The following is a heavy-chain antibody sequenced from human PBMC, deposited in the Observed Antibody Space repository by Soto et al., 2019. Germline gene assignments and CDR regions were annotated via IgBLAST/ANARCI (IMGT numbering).Heavy chain of an antibody. J-gene: IGHJ5*02. Sequence: GGSLRLSCAVSGFTFRSYGMHWVRQAPGKGLEWVAVISFDGSNEYYADSVKGRFTISRDNSKNTLYLQMNSVRTEDTAVYYCAKDQGDSSGYSNWFDPWGQGTLVTVS. CDR2: ISFDGSNE. CDR3: AKDQGDSSGYSNWFDP. V-gene: IGHV3-30*18. D-gene: IGHD3-22*01. CDR1: GFTFRSYG.